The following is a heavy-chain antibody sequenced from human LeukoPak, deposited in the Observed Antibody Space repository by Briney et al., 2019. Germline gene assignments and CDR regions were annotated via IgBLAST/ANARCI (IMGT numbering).Heavy chain of an antibody. Sequence: PGGSLRLSCAASGFTFSSYGMHWVRQAPGRGLEWVAVIWYDGSNKYYADSVKGRFTISRDNSKNTLYLQMNSLRAEDTAVYYCVRSYYYDSSGYYYAGAFDMWGQGTMVTASS. J-gene: IGHJ3*02. CDR3: VRSYYYDSSGYYYAGAFDM. CDR2: IWYDGSNK. V-gene: IGHV3-33*01. CDR1: GFTFSSYG. D-gene: IGHD3-22*01.